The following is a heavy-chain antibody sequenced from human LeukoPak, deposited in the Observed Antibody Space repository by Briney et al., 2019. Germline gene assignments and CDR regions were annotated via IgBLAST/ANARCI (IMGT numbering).Heavy chain of an antibody. D-gene: IGHD3-10*01. Sequence: GGSLRLSCAASGFTFSSYSMNWVRQAPGKGLEWVSSISSSSSYIYYADSVKGRFTISRDNSKNTLYVQMNSLRAEDTAVYYCAKDRGFGVFFQYYFDYWGQGTLVTVSS. V-gene: IGHV3-21*01. CDR2: ISSSSSYI. CDR1: GFTFSSYS. J-gene: IGHJ4*02. CDR3: AKDRGFGVFFQYYFDY.